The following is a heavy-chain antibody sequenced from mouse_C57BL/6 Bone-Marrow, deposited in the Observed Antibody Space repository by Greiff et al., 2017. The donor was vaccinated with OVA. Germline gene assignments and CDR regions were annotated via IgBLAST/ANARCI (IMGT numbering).Heavy chain of an antibody. CDR2: IYPRSGNT. D-gene: IGHD1-1*01. Sequence: QVQLQQSGAELARPGASVKLSCKASGYTFTSYGISWVKQRTGQGLEWIGGIYPRSGNTYYNEKFKGKATLTADKSSSTAYMELRSLTSEDSAVYFCALLRRLLLRSYFDYWGQGTTLTVSS. CDR1: GYTFTSYG. V-gene: IGHV1-81*01. CDR3: ALLRRLLLRSYFDY. J-gene: IGHJ2*01.